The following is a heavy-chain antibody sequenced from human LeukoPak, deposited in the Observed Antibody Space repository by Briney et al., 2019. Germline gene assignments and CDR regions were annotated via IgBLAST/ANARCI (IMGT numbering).Heavy chain of an antibody. Sequence: GGSLRLSCAASGFTFSSYSMNWVRQAPGKGLEWVSSISSSSSYIYYADSVKGRFTISRDNAKNSLYLQMNSLRAEDTAVYYCAREKRAAAGMDYWGQGTLVTVSS. V-gene: IGHV3-21*01. CDR1: GFTFSSYS. CDR2: ISSSSSYI. J-gene: IGHJ4*02. D-gene: IGHD6-13*01. CDR3: AREKRAAAGMDY.